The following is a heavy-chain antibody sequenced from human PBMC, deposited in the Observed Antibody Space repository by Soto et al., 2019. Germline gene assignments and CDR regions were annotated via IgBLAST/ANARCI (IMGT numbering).Heavy chain of an antibody. Sequence: PGGSLRLSCAASGVTFSSYGLHWVRQAPGKGLEWVAVISYDGSNKYYADSVKGRFTISRDNSKNTLYLQMNSLRAEDTAVYYCAKGTEVLRFFLDPHHYGMDVWGQGTTVTVSS. CDR3: AKGTEVLRFFLDPHHYGMDV. J-gene: IGHJ6*02. CDR1: GVTFSSYG. V-gene: IGHV3-30*18. D-gene: IGHD3-3*01. CDR2: ISYDGSNK.